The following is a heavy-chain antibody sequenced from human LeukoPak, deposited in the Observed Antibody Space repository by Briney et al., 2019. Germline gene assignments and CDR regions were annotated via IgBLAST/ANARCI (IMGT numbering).Heavy chain of an antibody. CDR2: INPSGGST. CDR1: GYTFTSYY. J-gene: IGHJ4*02. D-gene: IGHD5-18*01. V-gene: IGHV1-46*01. CDR3: ARDILEADLSYGSWFMAF. Sequence: ASVKVSCKASGYTFTSYYMHWVRQAPGQGLEWMGIINPSGGSTSYAQKFQGRVTMTRDTSTSTVYMELSSLRSEDTAVYYCARDILEADLSYGSWFMAFRGQGTLVTVSS.